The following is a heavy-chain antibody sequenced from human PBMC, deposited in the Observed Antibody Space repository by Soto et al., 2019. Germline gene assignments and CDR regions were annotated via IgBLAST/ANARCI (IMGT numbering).Heavy chain of an antibody. J-gene: IGHJ6*02. CDR1: GYSFTSYW. D-gene: IGHD3-10*01. CDR2: IDPSDSYT. Sequence: PGESLKISCKGSGYSFTSYWISWVRQMPGKGLEWMGRIDPSDSYTNYSPSFQGHVTISADKSISTAYLQWSSLKASDTAMYYCARQRGGYYPPYGMDVWGQGTTVTVSS. CDR3: ARQRGGYYPPYGMDV. V-gene: IGHV5-10-1*01.